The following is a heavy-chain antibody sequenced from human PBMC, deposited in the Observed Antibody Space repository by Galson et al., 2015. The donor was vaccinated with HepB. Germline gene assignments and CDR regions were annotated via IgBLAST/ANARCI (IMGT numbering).Heavy chain of an antibody. D-gene: IGHD3-10*01. CDR3: ARAGGTQGDWFDP. CDR1: GFILSKHG. V-gene: IGHV3-30*02. J-gene: IGHJ5*02. CDR2: ILSDGSHK. Sequence: SLRLSCAASGFILSKHGMHWVRQAPGKGLEWVALILSDGSHKYYADSVKGRFTISRDNSKNTLYLQMNSLRAEDTAVYYCARAGGTQGDWFDPWGQGTLVTVSS.